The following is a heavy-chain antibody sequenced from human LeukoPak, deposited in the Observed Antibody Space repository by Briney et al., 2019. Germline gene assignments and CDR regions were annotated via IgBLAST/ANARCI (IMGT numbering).Heavy chain of an antibody. Sequence: ASVKVSCKASGYTFISYGISWVRQAPGQGLEWMGWISAYNGHTNYAQKLQGRVTMTTDKSTSTAYMELRSLRSDDTAVYYCARGYCSGGTCYEVFMDYWGQGILVTVSS. V-gene: IGHV1-18*01. J-gene: IGHJ4*02. CDR1: GYTFISYG. CDR2: ISAYNGHT. D-gene: IGHD2-15*01. CDR3: ARGYCSGGTCYEVFMDY.